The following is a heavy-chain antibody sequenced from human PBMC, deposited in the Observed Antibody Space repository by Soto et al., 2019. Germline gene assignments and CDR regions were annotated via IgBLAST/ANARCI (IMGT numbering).Heavy chain of an antibody. D-gene: IGHD4-17*01. CDR3: ATVGENYGGNPDYYYGMDV. CDR2: FDPEDGET. Sequence: VASVKVSCKVSGYTLTELSMHWVRQAPGKGLEWMGGFDPEDGETIYAQKFQGRVTMTEDTSTDTAYMELSSLRSEDTAVYYCATVGENYGGNPDYYYGMDVWGQGTTVTVSS. CDR1: GYTLTELS. J-gene: IGHJ6*02. V-gene: IGHV1-24*01.